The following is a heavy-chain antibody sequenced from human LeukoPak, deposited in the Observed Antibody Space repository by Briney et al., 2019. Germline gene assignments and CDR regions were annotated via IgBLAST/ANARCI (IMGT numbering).Heavy chain of an antibody. D-gene: IGHD3-16*02. J-gene: IGHJ4*02. Sequence: GGSLRLACAASGFTFSDYYMSWIRQAPGKGQEWVSYISSSGSTIYYADSVKGRFTISRDNAKNSLYLQINSLRAEDTAVYYCARAPVSAAFSDYWGQGTLVTVSS. CDR2: ISSSGSTI. CDR3: ARAPVSAAFSDY. CDR1: GFTFSDYY. V-gene: IGHV3-11*01.